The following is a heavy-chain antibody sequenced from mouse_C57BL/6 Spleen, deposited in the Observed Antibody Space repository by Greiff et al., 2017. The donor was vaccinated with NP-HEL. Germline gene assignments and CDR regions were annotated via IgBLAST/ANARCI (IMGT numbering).Heavy chain of an antibody. J-gene: IGHJ1*03. D-gene: IGHD2-1*01. CDR3: ARCYGNPYWYFDV. CDR2: ISSGSSTI. V-gene: IGHV5-17*01. Sequence: EVMLVESGGGLVKPGGSLKLSCAASGFTFSDYGMHWVRQAPEKGLEWVAYISSGSSTIYYADTVKGRFTISRDNAKNTLFLQMTSLRSEDTAMYYCARCYGNPYWYFDVWGTGTTVTVSS. CDR1: GFTFSDYG.